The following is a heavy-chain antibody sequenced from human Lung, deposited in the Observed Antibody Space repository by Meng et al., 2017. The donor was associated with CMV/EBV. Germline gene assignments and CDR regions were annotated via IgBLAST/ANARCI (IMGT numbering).Heavy chain of an antibody. J-gene: IGHJ4*02. CDR2: IYCGDSKT. D-gene: IGHD6-13*01. V-gene: IGHV5-51*01. CDR3: ARVSYGRSAAGIAKFLYYFDY. Sequence: GESLKISCKSSGYSFATYWIGWVRQMPGKDLEWMGMIYCGDSKTIYSPFFQGQVTMTRDTSISTAYMELSRLRSDDTAVYYCARVSYGRSAAGIAKFLYYFDYWGQGTLVTVSS. CDR1: GYSFATYW.